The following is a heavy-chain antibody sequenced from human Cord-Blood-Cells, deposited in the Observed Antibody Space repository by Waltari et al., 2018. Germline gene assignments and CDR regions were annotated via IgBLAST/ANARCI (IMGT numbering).Heavy chain of an antibody. CDR1: SSYY. J-gene: IGHJ4*02. CDR3: ARHLRGYSSGWYYFYY. CDR2: IYYSGST. V-gene: IGHV4-39*06. D-gene: IGHD6-19*01. Sequence: SSYYWGWIRQPPGKGLEWIGSIYYSGSTYYNPSLKSRVTISVDTSKNQFTLKLSSVTAADTAVYYCARHLRGYSSGWYYFYYWGQGTLVTVSS.